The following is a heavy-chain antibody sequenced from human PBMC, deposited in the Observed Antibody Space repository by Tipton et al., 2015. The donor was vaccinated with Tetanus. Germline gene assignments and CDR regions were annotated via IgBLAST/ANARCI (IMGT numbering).Heavy chain of an antibody. CDR2: ISSSGSHM. V-gene: IGHV3-21*06. Sequence: SLRLSCAASGFTFSRYWMSWVRQAPGKGLEWVSSISSSGSHMYYAESVRGRFSISRDNAKNSLYLQMNSLRADDTALYYCAREGSSGWFDPWGRGTLVTVSS. CDR3: AREGSSGWFDP. J-gene: IGHJ5*02. D-gene: IGHD1-26*01. CDR1: GFTFSRYW.